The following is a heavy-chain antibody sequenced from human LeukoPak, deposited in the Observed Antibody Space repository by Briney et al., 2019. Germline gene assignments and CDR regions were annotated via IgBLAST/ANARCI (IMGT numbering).Heavy chain of an antibody. D-gene: IGHD1-26*01. CDR1: GGSISSSSYY. Sequence: SETLSLTCTVSGGSISSSSYYWGWIRQPPGKGLEWIGEINHSGSTNYNPSLKSRVTISVDTSKNQFSLKLSSVTAADTAVYYCARPGRGHAGFDYWGQGTLVTVSS. CDR3: ARPGRGHAGFDY. J-gene: IGHJ4*02. CDR2: INHSGST. V-gene: IGHV4-39*07.